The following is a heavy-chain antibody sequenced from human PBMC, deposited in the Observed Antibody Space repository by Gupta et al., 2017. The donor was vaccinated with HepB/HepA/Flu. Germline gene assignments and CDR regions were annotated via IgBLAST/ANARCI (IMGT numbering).Heavy chain of an antibody. Sequence: GAEVKKPGASVQVSCKASGYTFTSYGISWVRQAPGQGLEWMGWISAYNGNTNYAQKLQGRVTMTTDTSTSTAYMELRSLRSDDTDVYYCARGMTRGRGVQPVYYYDYKDGWGKGTTGTVS. CDR3: ARGMTRGRGVQPVYYYDYKDG. CDR1: GYTFTSYG. CDR2: ISAYNGNT. D-gene: IGHD3-10*01. J-gene: IGHJ6*03. V-gene: IGHV1-18*01.